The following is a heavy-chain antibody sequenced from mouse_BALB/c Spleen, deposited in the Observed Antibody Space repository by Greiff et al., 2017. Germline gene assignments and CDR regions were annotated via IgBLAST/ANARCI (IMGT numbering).Heavy chain of an antibody. V-gene: IGHV3-8*02. CDR2: ISYSGST. J-gene: IGHJ4*01. Sequence: DVKLVESGPSLVKPSQTLSLTCSVTGDSITSGYWNWIRKFPGNKLEYMGYISYSGSTYYNPSLKSRISITRDTSKNQYYLQLNSVTTEDTATYYCARYLITSYAMDYWGQGTSVTVSS. CDR3: ARYLITSYAMDY. D-gene: IGHD2-4*01. CDR1: GDSITSGY.